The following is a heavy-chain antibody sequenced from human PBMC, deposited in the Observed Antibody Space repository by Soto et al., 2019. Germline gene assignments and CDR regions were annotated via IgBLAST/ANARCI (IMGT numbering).Heavy chain of an antibody. CDR2: ICYSGST. CDR1: GDSLSRADYC. J-gene: IGHJ4*02. Sequence: LSLTCTVSGDSLSRADYCWSWIRQAPEKGLEWIGYICYSGSTYHNPSLKSRTSMSVDTSKRQFSLTLTSVTAADTAVYYCAREESALFDYWGQGRLVTVYS. CDR3: AREESALFDY. V-gene: IGHV4-30-4*08.